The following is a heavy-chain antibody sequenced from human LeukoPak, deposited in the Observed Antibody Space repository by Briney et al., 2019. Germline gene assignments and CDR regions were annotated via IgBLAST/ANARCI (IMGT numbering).Heavy chain of an antibody. V-gene: IGHV3-7*03. Sequence: GGSLRLSCAASGFTFSSYGMSWVRQAPGKGLKWVANIKHDGSVKYYVDSVKGRFTISRDNAKNSLYLQMNSLRAEDTAVYYCESPYSSDSFQYCECWGQGPLVSVSS. J-gene: IGHJ4*02. D-gene: IGHD3-22*01. CDR3: ESPYSSDSFQYCEC. CDR2: IKHDGSVK. CDR1: GFTFSSYG.